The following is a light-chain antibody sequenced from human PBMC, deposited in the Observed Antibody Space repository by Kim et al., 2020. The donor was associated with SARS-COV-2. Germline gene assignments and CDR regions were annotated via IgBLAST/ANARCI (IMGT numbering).Light chain of an antibody. CDR3: ATWDNSLNAWV. Sequence: GQSVTISCSGYNSNVGHDSVNRYKQLPGSAPRLLIHSNDQRPSGVPDRFSGSKSGTSASLAISGLQSEDEAEYYCATWDNSLNAWVFGGGTQLTVL. V-gene: IGLV1-44*01. CDR2: SND. J-gene: IGLJ3*02. CDR1: NSNVGHDS.